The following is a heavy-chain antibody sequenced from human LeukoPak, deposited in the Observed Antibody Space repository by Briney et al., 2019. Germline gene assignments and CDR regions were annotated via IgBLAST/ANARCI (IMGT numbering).Heavy chain of an antibody. D-gene: IGHD3-10*01. V-gene: IGHV1-8*03. CDR3: ARAPRITMVRGVIYWFDP. J-gene: IGHJ5*02. CDR1: GYTFTSYD. Sequence: ASVKVSRKASGYTFTSYDINWVRQATGRGLEWMGWMNPNSGNTGYAQKFQGRVTITRNTSISTAYMELSSLRSEDTSVYYCARAPRITMVRGVIYWFDPWGQGTLVTVSS. CDR2: MNPNSGNT.